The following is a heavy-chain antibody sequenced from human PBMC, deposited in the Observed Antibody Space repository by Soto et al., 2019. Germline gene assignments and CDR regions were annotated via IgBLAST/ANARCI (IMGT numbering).Heavy chain of an antibody. CDR2: IVVGSGNT. D-gene: IGHD2-15*01. CDR3: AAMKVVVAATRLHYYGMDV. J-gene: IGHJ6*02. Sequence: RASVKVSCKASGFTFTSSAVQWVRQARGQRLEWIGWIVVGSGNTNYAQKFQERVTITRDMSTSTAYMELSSLRSEDTAVYYCAAMKVVVAATRLHYYGMDVWGQGTTVTVSS. V-gene: IGHV1-58*01. CDR1: GFTFTSSA.